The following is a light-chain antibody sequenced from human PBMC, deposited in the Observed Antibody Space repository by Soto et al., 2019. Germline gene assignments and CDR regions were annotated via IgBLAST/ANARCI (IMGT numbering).Light chain of an antibody. CDR2: LGS. V-gene: IGKV2-28*01. Sequence: DIVMTQSPLSLPVTPGEPASIACRSSQSLLHSNGYNYLDWYLQKPGQSPQLLIYLGSNRASGVPDRISGSGSGTDFTLKISRVEAEDAGVYYCMQTLQTPPFTFGPGTRVDSK. J-gene: IGKJ3*01. CDR3: MQTLQTPPFT. CDR1: QSLLHSNGYNY.